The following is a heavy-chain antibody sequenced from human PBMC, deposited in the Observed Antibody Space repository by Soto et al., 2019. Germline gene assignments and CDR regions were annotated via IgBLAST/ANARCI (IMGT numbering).Heavy chain of an antibody. D-gene: IGHD3-10*01. J-gene: IGHJ4*02. CDR1: GYSFTNNY. CDR3: ASLATFGSLSSFIP. CDR2: LNPGSGET. V-gene: IGHV1-8*01. Sequence: ASVNVSLKAAGYSFTNNYVSWVRPATGQGLECMGWLNPGSGETVYAQKFQGRVTMTRDISIATAYMELSSLRSDDTAIYYCASLATFGSLSSFIPGGQGTLVTVS.